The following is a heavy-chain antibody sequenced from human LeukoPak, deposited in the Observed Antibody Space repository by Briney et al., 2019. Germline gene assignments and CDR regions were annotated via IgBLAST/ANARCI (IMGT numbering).Heavy chain of an antibody. CDR1: GVTFSSYS. J-gene: IGHJ4*02. D-gene: IGHD1-26*01. CDR3: ARGIVGATSPGY. Sequence: GSLRLSCAASGVTFSSYSMNWVRQAPGKGLEWVSSISSSSSYIYYADSVKGRFTISRDNAKNSPYLQMNSLRAEDTAVYYCARGIVGATSPGYWGQGTLVTVSS. CDR2: ISSSSSYI. V-gene: IGHV3-21*01.